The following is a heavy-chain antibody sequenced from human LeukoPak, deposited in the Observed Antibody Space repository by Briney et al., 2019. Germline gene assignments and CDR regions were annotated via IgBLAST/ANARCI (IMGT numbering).Heavy chain of an antibody. D-gene: IGHD6-25*01. J-gene: IGHJ4*02. CDR1: GYTFIGYY. V-gene: IGHV1-2*06. CDR2: INPKSGAT. CDR3: ARAYSSGVFYFDY. Sequence: GASVTVSCKASGYTFIGYYIHWVRQAPGQGLEWMGRINPKSGATDHAQKFRGRVTMTSDTSINTAYMELRGLRYDDTAIYYCARAYSSGVFYFDYWGQGTLVTVSS.